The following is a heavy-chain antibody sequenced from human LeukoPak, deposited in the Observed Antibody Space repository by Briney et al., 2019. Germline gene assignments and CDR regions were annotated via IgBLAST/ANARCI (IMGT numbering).Heavy chain of an antibody. D-gene: IGHD3-3*01. CDR2: IKQDGSEK. CDR1: GFTFSSYW. Sequence: GGSLRLSCAASGFTFSSYWMSWVRQAPGKGLEWVANIKQDGSEKYYVDSVKGRFTISRDNAKNSLYLQMNSLRAEDTAVYYCARAPLYYDFWSGYPGNWFDPWGQGTLVTVSS. J-gene: IGHJ5*02. CDR3: ARAPLYYDFWSGYPGNWFDP. V-gene: IGHV3-7*01.